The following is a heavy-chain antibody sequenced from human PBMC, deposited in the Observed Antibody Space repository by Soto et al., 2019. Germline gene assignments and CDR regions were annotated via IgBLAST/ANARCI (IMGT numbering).Heavy chain of an antibody. Sequence: EVQLLESGGGLVQPGGSLRLSCAASGFTFSSYAMSWVRQAPGKGLEWVSAISGSGGSTYYADSVKGRFTISRDNSKNTQYLQMSSLRAEDTAVYYCGKVTRGVVQHYFDYWGQGTLVTVSS. J-gene: IGHJ4*02. CDR1: GFTFSSYA. CDR2: ISGSGGST. D-gene: IGHD3-10*01. V-gene: IGHV3-23*01. CDR3: GKVTRGVVQHYFDY.